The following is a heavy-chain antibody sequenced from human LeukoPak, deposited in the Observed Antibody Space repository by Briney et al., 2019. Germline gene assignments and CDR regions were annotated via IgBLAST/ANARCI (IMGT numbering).Heavy chain of an antibody. CDR1: GYTFTGYY. V-gene: IGHV1-2*02. D-gene: IGHD6-25*01. J-gene: IGHJ4*02. CDR2: INPNSGGT. Sequence: ASVKVSCKASGYTFTGYYMHWVRQGPGQGLEWMGWINPNSGGTNYAQKFQGRVTMTRDTSISTAYMELSRLRSDDTAVYYCASPPLAVAEPYFDYWGQGTLVTVSS. CDR3: ASPPLAVAEPYFDY.